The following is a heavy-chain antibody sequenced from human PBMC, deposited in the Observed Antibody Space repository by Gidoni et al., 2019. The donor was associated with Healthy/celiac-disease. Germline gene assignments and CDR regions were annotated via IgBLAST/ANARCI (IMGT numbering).Heavy chain of an antibody. Sequence: QLQLVESGGAVVSPWISPRLSCAASGFTFSSYAMHWGRQAPGKGLEWVAVISYDGSNKYYADSVKGRFTIARDNSKNTLYRQMNSLRAEDTAVYYCARDAKWDWFDPWGQGTLVTVSA. J-gene: IGHJ5*02. CDR3: ARDAKWDWFDP. D-gene: IGHD1-26*01. CDR2: ISYDGSNK. CDR1: GFTFSSYA. V-gene: IGHV3-30-3*01.